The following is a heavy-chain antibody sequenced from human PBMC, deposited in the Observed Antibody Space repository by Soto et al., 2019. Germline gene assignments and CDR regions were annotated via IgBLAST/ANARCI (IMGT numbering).Heavy chain of an antibody. CDR1: GGTFSSYV. V-gene: IGHV1-69*01. J-gene: IGHJ6*02. CDR3: ARTLVPEDYYYYGMDV. Sequence: QVQLVQSGAEVKKPGSSVKVSCKASGGTFSSYVISWVRQAPGQGLEWMGGIIPIFGTANYAQKFQGRVTITADESTSTAYMELSSLRSEDTAVYYCARTLVPEDYYYYGMDVWGQGTTVTVSS. D-gene: IGHD6-6*01. CDR2: IIPIFGTA.